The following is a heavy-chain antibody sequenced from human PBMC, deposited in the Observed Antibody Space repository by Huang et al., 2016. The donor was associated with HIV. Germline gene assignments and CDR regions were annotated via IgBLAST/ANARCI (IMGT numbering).Heavy chain of an antibody. CDR1: GGTFGNYA. V-gene: IGHV1-69*01. CDR3: ARDSVPHKFWSGYYTAYDV. Sequence: QVQLVQSGDEMKKPGSSVRVSCKASGGTFGNYAINWLRQAPGQGLAWMGGIIPACDTTNNAEQFQGRVTITADESTSTAYMYLRTLGFEDTAVYYCARDSVPHKFWSGYYTAYDVWGQGTRVTVSS. J-gene: IGHJ3*01. D-gene: IGHD3-3*01. CDR2: IIPACDTT.